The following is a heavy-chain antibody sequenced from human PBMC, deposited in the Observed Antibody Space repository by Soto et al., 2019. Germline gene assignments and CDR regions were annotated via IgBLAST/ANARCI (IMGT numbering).Heavy chain of an antibody. CDR1: GYAFPHYV. CDR3: AGNGEHPLEY. V-gene: IGHV1-18*01. CDR2: STHTGNT. Sequence: GPEVKKPGASVKVSCKTSGYAFPHYVINWVRQAPGHGLEWMGFSTHTGNTNYAQNFQGRVVLTTDTSTSTAYMEVTSLRSGGTAVYYCAGNGEHPLEYWGQGTPVTVSS. D-gene: IGHD7-27*01. J-gene: IGHJ4*02.